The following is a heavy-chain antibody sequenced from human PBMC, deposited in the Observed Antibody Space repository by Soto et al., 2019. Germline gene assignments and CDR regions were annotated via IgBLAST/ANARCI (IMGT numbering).Heavy chain of an antibody. D-gene: IGHD6-6*01. J-gene: IGHJ6*02. V-gene: IGHV3-48*02. Sequence: EVQLVESGGGLVQPGGSLRLSCAASGFSFSTYSMNWVRQAPGTGLEWVSYISSRSYTIYYVDSVKGRFTISRDNAKNSLYLQMNSLRDEDTAVYYCARVGSSSDNGMDVWGQGTTVTVSS. CDR2: ISSRSYTI. CDR1: GFSFSTYS. CDR3: ARVGSSSDNGMDV.